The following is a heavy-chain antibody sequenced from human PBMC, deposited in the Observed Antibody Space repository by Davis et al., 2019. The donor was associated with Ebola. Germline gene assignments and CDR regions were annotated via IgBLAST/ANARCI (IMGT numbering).Heavy chain of an antibody. V-gene: IGHV5-51*01. Sequence: GESLKISCQDSGNSFSSHWIAWVRQKPGKGLEWMGIIFTGDSDTRYSPSFRGQVTIPTDKSFKTAFLHWSSLKASDTAMYYCATLRRTITGMDDGFDIWGQGTMVTVSP. CDR3: ATLRRTITGMDDGFDI. J-gene: IGHJ3*02. D-gene: IGHD2-8*02. CDR1: GNSFSSHW. CDR2: IFTGDSDT.